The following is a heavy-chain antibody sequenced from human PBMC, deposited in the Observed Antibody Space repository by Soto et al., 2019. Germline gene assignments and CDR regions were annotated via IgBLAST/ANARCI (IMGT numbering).Heavy chain of an antibody. CDR2: ISGSGGTT. CDR1: GFTFSNYA. J-gene: IGHJ4*02. Sequence: PGGSLRLSCAASGFTFSNYAMNWVRQAPGKGLEWVSAISGSGGTTYYADSVKGRFTISRDNSKNTLYLQMNSLRADDTAVYYCANHDYGDHQLDYWGQGTLVTVSS. CDR3: ANHDYGDHQLDY. D-gene: IGHD4-17*01. V-gene: IGHV3-23*01.